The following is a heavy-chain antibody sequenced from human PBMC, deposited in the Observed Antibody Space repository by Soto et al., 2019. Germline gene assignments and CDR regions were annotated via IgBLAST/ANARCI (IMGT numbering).Heavy chain of an antibody. CDR3: ARGQRDILTGYYYYFDY. Sequence: ASVKVSCKASGGTFSSYAISWVRQAPGQGLEWMGWMNPNSGNTGYAQKFQGRVTMTRNTSISTAYMELSSLRSEDTAVYYCARGQRDILTGYYYYFDYWGQGTLVTVSS. J-gene: IGHJ4*02. V-gene: IGHV1-8*02. D-gene: IGHD3-9*01. CDR1: GGTFSSYA. CDR2: MNPNSGNT.